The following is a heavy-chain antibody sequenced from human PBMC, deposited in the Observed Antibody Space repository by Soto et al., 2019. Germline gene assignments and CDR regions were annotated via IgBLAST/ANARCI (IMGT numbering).Heavy chain of an antibody. D-gene: IGHD3-22*01. J-gene: IGHJ4*02. CDR2: IYYSGST. CDR3: ARHVRYYYDSSGRIDY. CDR1: GGSISSSSYY. Sequence: PSETLSLTCTVSGGSISSSSYYWGWIRQPPGKGLEWIGSIYYSGSTYYNPSLKSRVTISVDTSKNQFSLKLSSVTAADTAVYYCARHVRYYYDSSGRIDYWGQGTLVTVSS. V-gene: IGHV4-39*01.